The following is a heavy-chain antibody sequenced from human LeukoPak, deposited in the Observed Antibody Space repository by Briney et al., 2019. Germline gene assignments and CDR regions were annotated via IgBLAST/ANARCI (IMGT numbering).Heavy chain of an antibody. D-gene: IGHD3-3*01. V-gene: IGHV4-39*07. CDR3: ARVNGGVGRLLRHDAFDI. Sequence: PSETLSLTCTVSGGSISSSSYYWGWIRQPPGKGLEWIGSIYYSGSTYYNPSLKSRVTISVDTSKNQFSLKLSSVTAADTAVYYCARVNGGVGRLLRHDAFDIWGQGTMVTVSS. CDR2: IYYSGST. J-gene: IGHJ3*02. CDR1: GGSISSSSYY.